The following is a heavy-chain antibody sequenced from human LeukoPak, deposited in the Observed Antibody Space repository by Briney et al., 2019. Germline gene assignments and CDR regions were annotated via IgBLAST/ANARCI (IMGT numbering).Heavy chain of an antibody. CDR3: ARAASLRGYQEDYYYYYMDV. D-gene: IGHD2-2*01. CDR2: INPNSGGT. CDR1: GYTFTGYY. V-gene: IGHV1-2*02. J-gene: IGHJ6*03. Sequence: ASVKVSCKASGYTFTGYYMHWVRQAPGQGLEWMGWINPNSGGTNYAQKFQGRVTMTRDTSISTAYMELSRLRSDDTAVYYCARAASLRGYQEDYYYYYMDVWGKGTTVNVSS.